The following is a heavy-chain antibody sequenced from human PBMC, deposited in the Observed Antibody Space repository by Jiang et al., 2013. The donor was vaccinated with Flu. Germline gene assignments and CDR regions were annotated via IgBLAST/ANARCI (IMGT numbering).Heavy chain of an antibody. CDR2: TYYRSKWFN. CDR3: ARGKRGAETLFNY. D-gene: IGHD4/OR15-4a*01. V-gene: IGHV6-1*01. Sequence: SQTLSLTCAISGDSVSSNSAAWNWIRQSPSRGLEWLGGTYYRSKWFNEYAVSVKSRITINPDTAKNQFSLQLNSVTPEDTAVYYCARGKRGAETLFNYWGQGTLVTVSS. CDR1: GDSVSSNSAA. J-gene: IGHJ4*02.